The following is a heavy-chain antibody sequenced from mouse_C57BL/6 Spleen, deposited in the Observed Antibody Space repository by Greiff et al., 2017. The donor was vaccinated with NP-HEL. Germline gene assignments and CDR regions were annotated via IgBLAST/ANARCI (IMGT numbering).Heavy chain of an antibody. CDR2: IDPSDSYT. J-gene: IGHJ2*01. CDR1: GYTFTSYW. CDR3: ARRYYYGSSYLGYFDY. Sequence: QVHVKQSGAELVKPGASVKLSCKASGYTFTSYWMQWVKQRPGQGLEWIGEIDPSDSYTNYNQKFKGKATLTVDTSSSTAYMQLSSLTSEDSAVYYCARRYYYGSSYLGYFDYWGQGTTLTVSS. D-gene: IGHD1-1*01. V-gene: IGHV1-50*01.